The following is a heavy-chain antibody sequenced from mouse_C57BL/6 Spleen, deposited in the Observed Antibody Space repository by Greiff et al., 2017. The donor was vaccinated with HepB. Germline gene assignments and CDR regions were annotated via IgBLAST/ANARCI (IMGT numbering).Heavy chain of an antibody. V-gene: IGHV1-80*01. CDR3: ARIKGNWGDYAMDY. Sequence: QVQLKESGAELVKPGASVKISCKASGYAFSSYWMNWVKQRPGKGPEWIGQIYPGDGDTNYNGKFKGKATLTADKSSSTAYMQLSSLTSEDSAVYFCARIKGNWGDYAMDYWGQGTSVTVSS. CDR1: GYAFSSYW. J-gene: IGHJ4*01. CDR2: IYPGDGDT. D-gene: IGHD4-1*01.